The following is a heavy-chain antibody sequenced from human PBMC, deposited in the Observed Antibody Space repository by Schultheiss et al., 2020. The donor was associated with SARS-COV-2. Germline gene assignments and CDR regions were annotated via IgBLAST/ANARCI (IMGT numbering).Heavy chain of an antibody. CDR2: ISHSGKST. CDR3: ATFRTLSSGKTHTYSTSVYYYYYYGMDV. D-gene: IGHD3-22*01. CDR1: GFTFSSYA. J-gene: IGHJ6*02. V-gene: IGHV3-23*01. Sequence: GGSLRLSCAASGFTFSSYAMSWVRQAPGKGLEWVSTISHSGKSTFYTDSVKGRFTISRDNSKNTLYLQMNSLRSEDTAVYYCATFRTLSSGKTHTYSTSVYYYYYYGMDVWGQGTTVTVSS.